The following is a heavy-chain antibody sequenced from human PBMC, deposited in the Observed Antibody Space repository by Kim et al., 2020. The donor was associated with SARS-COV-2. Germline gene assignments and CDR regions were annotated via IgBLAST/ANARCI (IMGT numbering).Heavy chain of an antibody. CDR1: GFTFSIYW. D-gene: IGHD6-19*01. CDR2: IKQDGSEK. J-gene: IGHJ5*02. V-gene: IGHV3-7*05. CDR3: VRDGYGSGWEGDWFDP. Sequence: GGSLRLSCAASGFTFSIYWMSWVRQAPGRGLEWVANIKQDGSEKYYVDSVKGRFTISRDNAKNSLFLQMNSLRGEDTAVYYCVRDGYGSGWEGDWFDPWG.